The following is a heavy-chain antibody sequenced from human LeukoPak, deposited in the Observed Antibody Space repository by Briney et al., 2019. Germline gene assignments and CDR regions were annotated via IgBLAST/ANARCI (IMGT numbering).Heavy chain of an antibody. V-gene: IGHV4-59*08. CDR1: GGSISSYY. J-gene: IGHJ4*02. Sequence: SETLSLTCTVSGGSISSYYWSWIRQPPGKGLEWIGYTYYSGSTKYNPSLKSRVTISVDTSQNQFSLRLSSVTAADTAVYYCARHPYGGNSDFDYWGQGTLVTVSS. CDR3: ARHPYGGNSDFDY. CDR2: TYYSGST. D-gene: IGHD4-23*01.